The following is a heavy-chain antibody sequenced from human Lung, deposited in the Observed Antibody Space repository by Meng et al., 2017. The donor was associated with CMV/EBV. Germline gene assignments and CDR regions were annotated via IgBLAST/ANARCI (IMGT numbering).Heavy chain of an antibody. D-gene: IGHD5-12*01. CDR1: GDSISTYY. V-gene: IGHV4-59*01. CDR2: ISDSGST. Sequence: SETLSPXCTVSGDSISTYYWNWLRQSPGKGLEWIGYISDSGSTNYNPSLKSRVAFSLDTSKNQFSLKLSSVTAADTAVYYCARFDIDVEGYYGMDVWGQGTXVTVSS. CDR3: ARFDIDVEGYYGMDV. J-gene: IGHJ6*02.